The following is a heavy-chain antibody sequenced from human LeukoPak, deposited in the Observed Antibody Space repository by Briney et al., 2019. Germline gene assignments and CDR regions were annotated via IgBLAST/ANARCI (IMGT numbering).Heavy chain of an antibody. CDR3: ATRVTADSYDASDI. D-gene: IGHD6-13*01. V-gene: IGHV3-21*06. Sequence: GGSLRLSCAASGFTFRSFSMTWVRQAPGKGLEWVASISSTSNHKYHADSVKGRFTISRDNDKNSLYLQMNSLRAEDTALYYCATRVTADSYDASDIWGQGTMVTVSS. J-gene: IGHJ3*02. CDR1: GFTFRSFS. CDR2: ISSTSNHK.